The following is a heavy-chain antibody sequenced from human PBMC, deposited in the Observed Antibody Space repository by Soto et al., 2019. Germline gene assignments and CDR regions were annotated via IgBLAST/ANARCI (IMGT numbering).Heavy chain of an antibody. D-gene: IGHD1-26*01. Sequence: VALLESGGDLVQPGGSLRLSCAASGFTFSSYDMNWVRQAPGKGLEWVSAIGVYANTYYADSVKGRFTISRDDSRNTVHLQLNSLRVDDTAVYYCAKESTVGSPGDYFDSWGQGTLVTVSS. CDR3: AKESTVGSPGDYFDS. J-gene: IGHJ4*02. CDR2: IGVYANT. V-gene: IGHV3-23*01. CDR1: GFTFSSYD.